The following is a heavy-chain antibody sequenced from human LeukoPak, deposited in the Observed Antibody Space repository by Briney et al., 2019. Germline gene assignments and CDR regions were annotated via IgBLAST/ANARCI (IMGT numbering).Heavy chain of an antibody. CDR2: ISSSSSYI. D-gene: IGHD5-24*01. CDR1: GFTFSSYS. J-gene: IGHJ4*02. V-gene: IGHV3-21*01. Sequence: KAGGSLRLSCAASGFTFSSYSMNWVRQAPGKGLGWVSSISSSSSYIYYADSVKGRFTISRDNAKNSLYLQMNSLRAEDTAVYYCAGEVEMATITKGGWGQGTLVTVSS. CDR3: AGEVEMATITKGG.